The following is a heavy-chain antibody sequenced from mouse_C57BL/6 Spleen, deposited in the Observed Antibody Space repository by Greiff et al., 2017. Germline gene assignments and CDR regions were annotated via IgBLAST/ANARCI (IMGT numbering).Heavy chain of an antibody. D-gene: IGHD1-1*01. Sequence: VQLQESGAELVRPGASVTLSCKASGYTFTDYEMHWVKQTPVHGLEWIGALDPETGGTAYNQKFKGKAILTADKSSSTAYMELRSLTSEDAAVYYRTRSSTTGHFDYWGQGTTLTVSS. V-gene: IGHV1-15*01. J-gene: IGHJ2*01. CDR1: GYTFTDYE. CDR3: TRSSTTGHFDY. CDR2: LDPETGGT.